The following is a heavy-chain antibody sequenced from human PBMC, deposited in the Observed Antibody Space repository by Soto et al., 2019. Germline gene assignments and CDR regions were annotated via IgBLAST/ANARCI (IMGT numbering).Heavy chain of an antibody. D-gene: IGHD4-17*01. V-gene: IGHV3-53*01. CDR2: IYSGGST. CDR1: GFTVSSNY. J-gene: IGHJ4*02. CDR3: ARANGDYLNFDY. Sequence: GGSLRLSCAASGFTVSSNYMSWVRQAPGKGLEWVSVIYSGGSTYYADSVKGRFTISRDNSKNTLYLQMNSLRAEDTAVYYCARANGDYLNFDYWGQGTLVTVSS.